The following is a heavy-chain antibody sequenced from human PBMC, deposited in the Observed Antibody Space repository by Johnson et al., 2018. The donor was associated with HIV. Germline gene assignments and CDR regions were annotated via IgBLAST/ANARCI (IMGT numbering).Heavy chain of an antibody. Sequence: QVQLVESGGGVVQPGRSLRLSCAASGFTFSSYAMHWVRQAPGKGLEWVAVISYDGGNTYYAASVKGRFTISRDHSKNTQYPQMNRLRVEDTGLYYCAKAYWPGCDAFDVWGHGTMVTVSS. CDR3: AKAYWPGCDAFDV. J-gene: IGHJ3*01. D-gene: IGHD2-21*01. CDR1: GFTFSSYA. V-gene: IGHV3-30-3*01. CDR2: ISYDGGNT.